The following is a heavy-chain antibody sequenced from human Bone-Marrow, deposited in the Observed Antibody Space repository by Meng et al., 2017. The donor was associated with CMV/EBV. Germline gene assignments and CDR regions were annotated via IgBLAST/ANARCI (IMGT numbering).Heavy chain of an antibody. D-gene: IGHD3-3*01. CDR3: AREGDDFWSGYRFDY. V-gene: IGHV3-21*01. Sequence: GGSLRLSCAASGFTFSSYSMNWVRQAPGKGLEWVSSISSSSSYIYYADSVKGRFTISRDNAKNSLYLQMNSLRAEDTAVYYCAREGDDFWSGYRFDYWGQGTLVTVSS. J-gene: IGHJ4*02. CDR2: ISSSSSYI. CDR1: GFTFSSYS.